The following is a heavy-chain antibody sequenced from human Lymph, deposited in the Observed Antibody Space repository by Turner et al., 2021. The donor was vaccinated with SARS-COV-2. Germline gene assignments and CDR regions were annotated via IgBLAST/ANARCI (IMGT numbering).Heavy chain of an antibody. D-gene: IGHD2-21*02. Sequence: QVQLQESGPRLVKPLETLSLTCTVSGGSMNSNYWSWIRQPPGKRLEWIGYIYYRGSTNYNPSLESRVTISVDTSRNQFSLNLTSVTAADTAIYSCARETVNNWVDPWGQGTLVTVSS. J-gene: IGHJ5*02. CDR1: GGSMNSNY. V-gene: IGHV4-59*01. CDR3: ARETVNNWVDP. CDR2: IYYRGST.